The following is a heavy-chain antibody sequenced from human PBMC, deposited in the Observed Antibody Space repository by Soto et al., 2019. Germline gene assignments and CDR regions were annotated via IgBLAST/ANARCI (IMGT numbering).Heavy chain of an antibody. Sequence: PSETLSLTCTVSGGSISSSSYYWGWIRQPPGKGLEWIGSIYYSGVTHYNPSLKRRITMSVDTSENRISLKLRSVTAADTAIYYCARHRNYIGSGNDNWFDPWGQGTLVTVSS. D-gene: IGHD3-10*01. CDR2: IYYSGVT. V-gene: IGHV4-39*01. CDR1: GGSISSSSYY. CDR3: ARHRNYIGSGNDNWFDP. J-gene: IGHJ5*02.